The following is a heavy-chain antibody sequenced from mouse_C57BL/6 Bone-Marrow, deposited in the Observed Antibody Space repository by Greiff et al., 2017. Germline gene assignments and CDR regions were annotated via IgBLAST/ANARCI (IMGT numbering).Heavy chain of an antibody. CDR2: ISDGGSYT. D-gene: IGHD2-3*01. Sequence: EVQLVESGGGLVKPGGSLKLSCAASGFTFSSYAMSLVRQTPEKRLEWVATISDGGSYTYYPANVKGRFTISRDTAKNHLYLQMSHLKSEDTAMYYCARDRDDSYYPVAYWGQGTLVTVSA. J-gene: IGHJ3*01. CDR1: GFTFSSYA. CDR3: ARDRDDSYYPVAY. V-gene: IGHV5-4*01.